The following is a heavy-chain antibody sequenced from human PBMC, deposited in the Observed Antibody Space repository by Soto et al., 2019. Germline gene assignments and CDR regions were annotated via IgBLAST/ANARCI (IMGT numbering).Heavy chain of an antibody. CDR3: ASPPRDYIWASYRSVDY. Sequence: GGSLRLSCAASGFTFSSYWMSWVRQAPGKGLEWVADIKQDGGETYYVDSVKGRFTISRDNSKNSLYLQMNSLRAEDTAVHYCASPPRDYIWASYRSVDYWGQGTLVTVSS. J-gene: IGHJ4*02. CDR1: GFTFSSYW. V-gene: IGHV3-7*03. CDR2: IKQDGGET. D-gene: IGHD3-16*02.